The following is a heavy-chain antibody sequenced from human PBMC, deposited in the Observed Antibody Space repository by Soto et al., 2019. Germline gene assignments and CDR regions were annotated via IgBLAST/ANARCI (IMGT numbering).Heavy chain of an antibody. V-gene: IGHV3-23*01. CDR2: ISGTGGGT. Sequence: GGSLXLSCAASGFXFSNYAMTWVRQAPGKGLEWVSVISGTGGGTNNADSAKGRFTTSRDNSKNTLYLQMNSLRAEDTAVYYCAKRAFYGSGIPNYYGMDVWGQGTAVTVSS. J-gene: IGHJ6*02. D-gene: IGHD3-10*01. CDR1: GFXFSNYA. CDR3: AKRAFYGSGIPNYYGMDV.